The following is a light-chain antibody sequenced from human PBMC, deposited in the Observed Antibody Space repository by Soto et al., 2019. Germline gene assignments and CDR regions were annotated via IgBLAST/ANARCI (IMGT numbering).Light chain of an antibody. CDR2: EVS. CDR3: SSYTRSGTLV. Sequence: QSVLTQPASVSGSPGQSITISCTGTSSDVGDYDYVSWYQQHPGKAPKLMISEVSNRPSGGSNRFSGSKFGNTASLAISGLQAEDEADYYCSSYTRSGTLVFGGGTKLTVL. J-gene: IGLJ2*01. CDR1: SSDVGDYDY. V-gene: IGLV2-14*01.